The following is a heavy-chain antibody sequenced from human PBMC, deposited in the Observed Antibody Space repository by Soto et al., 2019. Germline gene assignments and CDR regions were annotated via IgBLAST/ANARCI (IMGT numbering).Heavy chain of an antibody. CDR3: ARAAYCGGDCYSAPFDY. CDR1: GGTFSSYT. Sequence: QVQLVQSGAEVKKPGSSVKVSCKASGGTFSSYTISWVRQAPGQGLEWMGRIIPILGIANYAQKFQGRVTITADKSTSTAYMELRSLRSEDTAVYYCARAAYCGGDCYSAPFDYWGQGTLVTVSS. V-gene: IGHV1-69*02. CDR2: IIPILGIA. D-gene: IGHD2-21*02. J-gene: IGHJ4*02.